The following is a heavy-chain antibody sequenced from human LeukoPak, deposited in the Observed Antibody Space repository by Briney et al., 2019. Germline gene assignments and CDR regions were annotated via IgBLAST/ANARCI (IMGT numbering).Heavy chain of an antibody. CDR1: GYTFTSYG. D-gene: IGHD6-19*01. J-gene: IGHJ3*02. V-gene: IGHV1-69*13. CDR2: IIPIFGTA. CDR3: ARDGSSGWYHAFDI. Sequence: GASVKVSCKASGYTFTSYGISWVRQAPGQGLEWMGGIIPIFGTANYAQKFQGRVTIIADESTSTAYMELSSLRSEDTAVYYCARDGSSGWYHAFDIWGQGTMVTVSS.